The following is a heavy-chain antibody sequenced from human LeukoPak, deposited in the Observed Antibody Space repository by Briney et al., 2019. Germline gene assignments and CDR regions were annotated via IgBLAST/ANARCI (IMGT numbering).Heavy chain of an antibody. CDR1: GFTFSSYA. CDR3: ASKNTYYYDSSGYYLNDY. V-gene: IGHV3-30*04. J-gene: IGHJ4*02. CDR2: ISYDGSNK. D-gene: IGHD3-22*01. Sequence: GGSLRLSCAASGFTFSSYAMHWVRQAPGKGLEWVAVISYDGSNKYYADSVEGRFTISRDNSKNTLYLQMNSLRAEDTAVYYCASKNTYYYDSSGYYLNDYWGQGTLVTVSS.